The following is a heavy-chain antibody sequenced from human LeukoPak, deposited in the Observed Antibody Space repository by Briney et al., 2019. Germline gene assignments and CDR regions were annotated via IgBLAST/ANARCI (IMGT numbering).Heavy chain of an antibody. CDR3: AIVPGIVGATGGFDY. CDR1: GYTLTELS. V-gene: IGHV1-24*01. D-gene: IGHD1-26*01. J-gene: IGHJ4*02. CDR2: FDPEDGET. Sequence: ASVKVSCKVSGYTLTELSMHWVRQAPGKGLEWMGGFDPEDGETIYAQKFQGRVTMTEDTSTDTAYMELSSLRSEDTAVYYCAIVPGIVGATGGFDYWGQGTLVTVSS.